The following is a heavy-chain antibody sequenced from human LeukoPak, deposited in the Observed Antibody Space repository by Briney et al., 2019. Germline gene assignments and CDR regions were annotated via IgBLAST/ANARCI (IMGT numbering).Heavy chain of an antibody. V-gene: IGHV3-66*01. J-gene: IGHJ4*02. D-gene: IGHD3-10*01. CDR3: AKNYGSGSYYNPPLDY. CDR2: IYSGGST. CDR1: GFTVSSNY. Sequence: PGGSLRLSCAASGFTVSSNYMSWVRQAPGKGLEWVSVIYSGGSTYYADSVKGRFTISRDNSKNTLYLQMNSLRAEDTAVYYCAKNYGSGSYYNPPLDYWGQGTLVTVSS.